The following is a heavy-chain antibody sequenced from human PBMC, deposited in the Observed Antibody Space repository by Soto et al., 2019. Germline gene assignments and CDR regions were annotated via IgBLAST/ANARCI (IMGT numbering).Heavy chain of an antibody. CDR3: AKSGGSGNYWYFDL. J-gene: IGHJ2*01. V-gene: IGHV3-9*01. D-gene: IGHD3-3*01. CDR2: ISWNSGSI. Sequence: VQLVESGGGLVQPGRSLRLSCAASGFTFDDYAMHWVRQAPGKGLEWVSGISWNSGSIGYADSVKGRFTISRDNAKNSLYLQMNSLRAEDTALYYCAKSGGSGNYWYFDLWGRGTLVTVSS. CDR1: GFTFDDYA.